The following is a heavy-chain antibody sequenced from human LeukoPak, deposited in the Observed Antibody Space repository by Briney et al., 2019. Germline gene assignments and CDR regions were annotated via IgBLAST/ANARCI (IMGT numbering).Heavy chain of an antibody. D-gene: IGHD6-13*01. CDR3: ARDRAAAGSAEYFQH. CDR1: GFTFSSYS. CDR2: ISSSSSYI. Sequence: GGSLRLSCAASGFTFSSYSMNWVRQAPGKGLEWVSSISSSSSYIYYADSVKGRFTISRDNAKNSLYLQMNSLRAEDTAVYYCARDRAAAGSAEYFQHWGRGTLVTVSS. V-gene: IGHV3-21*01. J-gene: IGHJ1*01.